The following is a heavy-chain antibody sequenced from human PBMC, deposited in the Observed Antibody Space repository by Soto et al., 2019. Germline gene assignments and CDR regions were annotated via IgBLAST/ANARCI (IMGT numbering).Heavy chain of an antibody. CDR2: INHRGGA. V-gene: IGHV4-34*01. D-gene: IGHD3-10*01. CDR1: GGPFSGYY. Sequence: SETLSLTCTLYGGPFSGYYWSWIRQPPGKGLEWIGEINHRGGASYNPSLKSRVTMSQDTSKNQFSLNLSSVTAADTAIYYCARLPLLNYGSGFQPPSWGQGTLVTVSS. CDR3: ARLPLLNYGSGFQPPS. J-gene: IGHJ5*02.